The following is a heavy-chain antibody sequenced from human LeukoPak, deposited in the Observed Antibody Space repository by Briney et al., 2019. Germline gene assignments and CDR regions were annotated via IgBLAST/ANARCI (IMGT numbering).Heavy chain of an antibody. J-gene: IGHJ3*02. Sequence: PGGSLRLSCAASGFTFSGYEMNWGRQAPGRGLEWVSYISSSGNNTYYADSVKGRFTISRDNAKNSLYLQMNSLRAEDTAVYYCARYCGGDCPHAGNAFDIWGQGTMVTVSS. CDR2: ISSSGNNT. CDR3: ARYCGGDCPHAGNAFDI. V-gene: IGHV3-48*03. D-gene: IGHD2-21*02. CDR1: GFTFSGYE.